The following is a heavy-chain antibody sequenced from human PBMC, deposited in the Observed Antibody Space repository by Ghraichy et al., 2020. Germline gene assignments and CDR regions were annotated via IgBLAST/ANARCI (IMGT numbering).Heavy chain of an antibody. D-gene: IGHD3-3*01. V-gene: IGHV4-34*01. J-gene: IGHJ5*02. CDR1: GGSFSGYY. CDR3: ARGPPVTIFFPRVGNWFDP. CDR2: INHSGST. Sequence: SQTLSLTCAVYGGSFSGYYWSWIRQPPGKGLEWIGEINHSGSTNYNPSLKSRVTISVDTSKNQFSLKLSSVTAADTAVYYCARGPPVTIFFPRVGNWFDPWGQGTLVTVSS.